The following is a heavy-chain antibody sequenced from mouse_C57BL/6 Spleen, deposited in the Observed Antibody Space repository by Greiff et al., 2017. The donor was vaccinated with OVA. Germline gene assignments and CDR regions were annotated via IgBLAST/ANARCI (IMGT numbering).Heavy chain of an antibody. V-gene: IGHV1-26*01. Sequence: VQLQQSGPELVKPGASVKISCKASGYTFTDYYMNWVKQSHGKSLEWIGDINPNNGGTSYNQKFKGKATLTVDKSSSTAYMELRSLTSEDSAVYHCARDYPGFAYWGRGTLVTVSA. CDR3: ARDYPGFAY. J-gene: IGHJ3*01. D-gene: IGHD2-4*01. CDR1: GYTFTDYY. CDR2: INPNNGGT.